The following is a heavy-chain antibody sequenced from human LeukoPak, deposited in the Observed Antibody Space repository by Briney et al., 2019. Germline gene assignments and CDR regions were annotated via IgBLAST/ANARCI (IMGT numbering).Heavy chain of an antibody. CDR1: GFTFSSYG. J-gene: IGHJ3*02. CDR2: IRYDGSNK. CDR3: APGIAAAGTTGAFDI. V-gene: IGHV3-30*02. Sequence: GGSLRLSCAASGFTFSSYGMHWVRQAPGKGLEWVAFIRYDGSNKYYADSVKGRFTISRDNSKNTLYLQMNSLRAEDTAVYYCAPGIAAAGTTGAFDIWGQGTMVTVSS. D-gene: IGHD6-13*01.